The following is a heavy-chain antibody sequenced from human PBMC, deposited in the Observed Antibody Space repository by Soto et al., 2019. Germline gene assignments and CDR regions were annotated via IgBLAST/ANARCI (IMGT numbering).Heavy chain of an antibody. CDR2: TYSRTKKYN. V-gene: IGHV6-1*01. Sequence: SQTLSLTCAISGDSVPSNTASWTWIRQSPSRGLEWLGWTYSRTKKYNDYAVSVKSRIIINQDTSNTQFSLQLNSVTPEDTAVYFCAKGDNLGPKTGYAFDPWGQGIMVTVSS. J-gene: IGHJ5*02. CDR3: AKGDNLGPKTGYAFDP. D-gene: IGHD5-12*01. CDR1: GDSVPSNTAS.